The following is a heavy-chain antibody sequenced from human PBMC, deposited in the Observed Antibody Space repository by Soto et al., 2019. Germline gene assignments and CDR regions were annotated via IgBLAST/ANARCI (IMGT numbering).Heavy chain of an antibody. CDR1: GYTFTSYG. D-gene: IGHD6-19*01. CDR2: ISAYNGNT. Sequence: GASVKVSCKASGYTFTSYGISWVRQAPGQGLEGMGWISAYNGNTNYAQKLQGRVTMTTDTSTSTAYMELRSLRSDDTAVYYCAREGAVAGTWAYYYYYGMDVWGQGTTVTVSS. V-gene: IGHV1-18*04. J-gene: IGHJ6*02. CDR3: AREGAVAGTWAYYYYYGMDV.